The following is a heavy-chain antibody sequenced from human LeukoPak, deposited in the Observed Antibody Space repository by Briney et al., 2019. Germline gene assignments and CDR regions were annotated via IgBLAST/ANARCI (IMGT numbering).Heavy chain of an antibody. CDR3: ARHLSWSGYPKVDY. CDR2: NYHSGST. V-gene: IGHV4-39*01. CDR1: GASISSSSYY. D-gene: IGHD3-3*01. Sequence: PSETLSLTCTVSGASISSSSYYWGWIRQPPGKGLEWIGSNYHSGSTYYNPSLKSRVTISVDTSKNQFSLRLSSVTAADTAMYYCARHLSWSGYPKVDYWGQGSLVTVSS. J-gene: IGHJ4*02.